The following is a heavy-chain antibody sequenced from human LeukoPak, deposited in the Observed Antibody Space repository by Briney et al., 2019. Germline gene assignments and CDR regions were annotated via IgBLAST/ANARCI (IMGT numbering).Heavy chain of an antibody. D-gene: IGHD6-13*01. CDR3: ARGYYSSSRFDS. V-gene: IGHV3-74*01. CDR2: VNSDGSTT. Sequence: PGGSLRLSCAASGFPFSNYWMHWVRQAPGKGLVWVSRVNSDGSTTSYADSVKGRFTISRDNAENTLYMRMNSLRPEDTAVYYCARGYYSSSRFDSWGQGTLVTVSS. J-gene: IGHJ4*02. CDR1: GFPFSNYW.